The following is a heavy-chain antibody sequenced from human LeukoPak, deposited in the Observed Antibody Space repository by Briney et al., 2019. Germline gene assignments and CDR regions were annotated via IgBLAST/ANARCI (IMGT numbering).Heavy chain of an antibody. V-gene: IGHV3-48*03. CDR2: ISSSGSTI. Sequence: GGSLRLSCAASGFTFSSYEMNWVRQAPGKGLEWVSYISSSGSTIYYADSVKGRFTISRDNAKNSLYLQMNSLRAEDTAVYYCARVPWGYCSGGSCYPFDYWGHGTLVTVSS. D-gene: IGHD2-15*01. J-gene: IGHJ4*01. CDR1: GFTFSSYE. CDR3: ARVPWGYCSGGSCYPFDY.